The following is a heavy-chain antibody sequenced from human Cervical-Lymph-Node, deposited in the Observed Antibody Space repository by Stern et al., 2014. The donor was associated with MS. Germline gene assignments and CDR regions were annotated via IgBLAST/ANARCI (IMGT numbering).Heavy chain of an antibody. J-gene: IGHJ4*02. Sequence: VQLVQSGAEVKKPGESLKISCKGSGYSFSSYWIGWVRQMPGKGLEWMGIIYPGDSDTRYSPSFQGQVPFSAAQSLSPAYLQWSSLQASDTAMYYCARRDSSLDYWGQGTLVTVSS. D-gene: IGHD4-11*01. CDR2: IYPGDSDT. CDR3: ARRDSSLDY. CDR1: GYSFSSYW. V-gene: IGHV5-51*03.